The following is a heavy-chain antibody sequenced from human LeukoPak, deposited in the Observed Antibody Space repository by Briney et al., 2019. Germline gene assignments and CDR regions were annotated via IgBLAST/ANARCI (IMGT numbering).Heavy chain of an antibody. CDR3: ARTPHSSGPYHFDY. D-gene: IGHD6-19*01. CDR2: IYTSGST. CDR1: GGSISSYY. Sequence: NPSETLSLTCTVSGGSISSYYWSWIRQPAGKGLEWIGRIYTSGSTNYNPSLKSRVTMSVDTSKNQFSLKLSSVTAADTAVYYCARTPHSSGPYHFDYWGQGTLVTVSS. V-gene: IGHV4-4*07. J-gene: IGHJ4*02.